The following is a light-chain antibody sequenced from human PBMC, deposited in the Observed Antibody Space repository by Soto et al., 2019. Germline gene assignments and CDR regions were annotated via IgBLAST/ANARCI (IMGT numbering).Light chain of an antibody. CDR1: TGAVTSDSY. V-gene: IGLV7-43*01. CDR2: TIS. J-gene: IGLJ1*01. Sequence: QAVVTQEPSLTVSPGGTVTLTCASSTGAVTSDSYPSWFQQKPGQAPRALIYTISNKHSWTPARFSGSLLGGKAALTLSDVQPEDEAEYFCLFSYDGANVFGPGTKVTVL. CDR3: LFSYDGANV.